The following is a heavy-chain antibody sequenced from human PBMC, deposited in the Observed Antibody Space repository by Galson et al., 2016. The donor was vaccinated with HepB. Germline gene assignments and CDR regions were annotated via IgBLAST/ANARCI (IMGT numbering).Heavy chain of an antibody. V-gene: IGHV1-18*01. Sequence: SVKVSCKASGYTFNTYGITWMRQAPGQGLEWMGWISAYNGNTNYAQKYKGRVTMTRDTSTGTVYMELRSLRSDDTAVYYCAREGGTGDLYLDYWGQGTLVTVSS. D-gene: IGHD7-27*01. CDR1: GYTFNTYG. J-gene: IGHJ4*02. CDR3: AREGGTGDLYLDY. CDR2: ISAYNGNT.